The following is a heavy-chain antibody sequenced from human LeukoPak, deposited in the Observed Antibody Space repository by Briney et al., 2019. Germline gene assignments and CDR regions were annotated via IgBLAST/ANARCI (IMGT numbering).Heavy chain of an antibody. CDR3: ARLQARTIDY. V-gene: IGHV5-51*01. D-gene: IGHD6-6*01. CDR2: IYPGDSDT. CDR1: GYSFTSYW. J-gene: IGHJ4*02. Sequence: GESLQISCQGSGYSFTSYWIGWVRPMPGKGLEWMGIIYPGDSDTRYRPSFQGQVTISADKSISTAYLQWSSLKASDTAMYYCARLQARTIDYWGQGTLVTVSS.